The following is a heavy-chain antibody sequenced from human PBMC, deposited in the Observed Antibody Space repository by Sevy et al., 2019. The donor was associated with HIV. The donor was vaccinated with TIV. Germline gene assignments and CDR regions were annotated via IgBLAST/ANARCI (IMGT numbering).Heavy chain of an antibody. CDR3: AKRRVQSGLSGGGANYVMDV. D-gene: IGHD2-8*02. CDR2: LIGGGSRT. Sequence: GGSLRLSCAASGFPFSNFAMSWVRQAPGKGLEWVSTLIGGGSRTYYADSVTGRFIISRDNSRNTLYLQMNSLRAEDTAIYYCAKRRVQSGLSGGGANYVMDVCGRGTTVTVSS. CDR1: GFPFSNFA. J-gene: IGHJ6*02. V-gene: IGHV3-23*01.